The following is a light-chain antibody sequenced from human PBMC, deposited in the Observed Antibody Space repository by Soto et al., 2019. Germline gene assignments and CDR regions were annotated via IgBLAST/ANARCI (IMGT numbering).Light chain of an antibody. CDR3: AAWDDSLTGFYV. Sequence: VLTQPPSASGTPGQRVTISCSGSSSNIGSNTVNWYQQLPGTAPKLLIYSNNQRPSGVPDRFSGSKSGTSASLAISGLQSEDEADYYCAAWDDSLTGFYVFGTGTKV. CDR1: SSNIGSNT. CDR2: SNN. V-gene: IGLV1-44*01. J-gene: IGLJ1*01.